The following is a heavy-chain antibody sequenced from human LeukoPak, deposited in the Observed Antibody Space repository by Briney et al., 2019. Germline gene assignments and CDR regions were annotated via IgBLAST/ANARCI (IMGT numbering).Heavy chain of an antibody. D-gene: IGHD3-9*01. V-gene: IGHV1-69*05. CDR2: IIPIVGTA. J-gene: IGHJ6*02. Sequence: ASVTVSCKASGGTFSSYAISWVRQAPGQGLEWMGGIIPIVGTANYAQKFQGRVTITTDESTSTAYMELSSLRSEDTAVYYCASSLRYYDILTGYYLYGMDVWGQGTTVTVSS. CDR1: GGTFSSYA. CDR3: ASSLRYYDILTGYYLYGMDV.